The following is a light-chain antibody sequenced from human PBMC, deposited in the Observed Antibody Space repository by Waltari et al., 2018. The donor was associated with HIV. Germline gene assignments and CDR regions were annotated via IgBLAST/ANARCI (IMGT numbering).Light chain of an antibody. J-gene: IGKJ4*01. CDR2: DAS. V-gene: IGKV3-11*01. Sequence: ETVLTQSPARLSLSPGERATLSCRANQSVSDFLAWYRQTPGQPPRLLIYDASTRATGTPARFSGSGSGTDFTLTISSLEPEDFAVYDCQQRSHWPLTFGGGTKVEMK. CDR1: QSVSDF. CDR3: QQRSHWPLT.